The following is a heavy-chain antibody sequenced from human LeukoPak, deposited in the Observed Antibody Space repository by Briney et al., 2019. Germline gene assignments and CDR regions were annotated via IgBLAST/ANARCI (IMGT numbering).Heavy chain of an antibody. CDR1: GGSFSGYY. J-gene: IGHJ4*02. Sequence: PSETLSLTCAVYGGSFSGYYWSWVRQPPGKGLEWIGEINHSGSTNYNPSLKSRVTISVDTSKNQFSLKLSSVTAADTAVYYCARLRRYFDWLPKTYYFDYWGQGTLVTVSS. CDR3: ARLRRYFDWLPKTYYFDY. CDR2: INHSGST. V-gene: IGHV4-34*01. D-gene: IGHD3-9*01.